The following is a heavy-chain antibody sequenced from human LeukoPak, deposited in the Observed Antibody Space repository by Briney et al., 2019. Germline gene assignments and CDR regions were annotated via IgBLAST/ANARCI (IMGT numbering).Heavy chain of an antibody. Sequence: GGSLRLSCAASGFTFSSYGMHWVRQAPGKGLEWVAVISYDGSNKYYADSVKGRFTISRVNSKNTLYLQMNSLRAEDTAVYYCAKVKGYYGSGSYSHFDYWGQGTLVTVSS. V-gene: IGHV3-30*18. CDR1: GFTFSSYG. D-gene: IGHD3-10*01. CDR3: AKVKGYYGSGSYSHFDY. CDR2: ISYDGSNK. J-gene: IGHJ4*02.